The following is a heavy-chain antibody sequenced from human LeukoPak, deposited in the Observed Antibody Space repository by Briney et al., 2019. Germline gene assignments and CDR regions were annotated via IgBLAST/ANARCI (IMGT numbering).Heavy chain of an antibody. J-gene: IGHJ4*02. CDR2: ISHSGGT. V-gene: IGHV4-34*01. Sequence: PSETLSLTCAVYDESFSDRYRNWIRQPPGKGLEWIGEISHSGGTNYNASLKSRVTISIDTSKNQFSLRLSSVTAADTAVYYCARRHGSGSCLDNWGQGTLVTVSS. CDR3: ARRHGSGSCLDN. CDR1: DESFSDRY. D-gene: IGHD3-10*01.